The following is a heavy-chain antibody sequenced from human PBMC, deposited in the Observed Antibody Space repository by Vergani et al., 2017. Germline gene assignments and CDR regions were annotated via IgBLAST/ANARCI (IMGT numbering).Heavy chain of an antibody. CDR1: GYTFTSYG. V-gene: IGHV1-18*01. D-gene: IGHD2-2*03. CDR3: ARDGYCGSTSCYHPYAWFDY. CDR2: ISAYNGNT. J-gene: IGHJ4*02. Sequence: QVQLVQSGAEVKKPGASVKVSCKASGYTFTSYGISWVRQAPGQGLEWMGWISAYNGNTNYAQKLQGRVTMTTDTSTSTAYMELRSLRSDDTAVYYCARDGYCGSTSCYHPYAWFDYWGQGTLVTVSS.